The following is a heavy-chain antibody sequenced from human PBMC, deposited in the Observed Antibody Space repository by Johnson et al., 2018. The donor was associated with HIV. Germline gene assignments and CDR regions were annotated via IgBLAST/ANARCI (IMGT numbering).Heavy chain of an antibody. V-gene: IGHV3-30*14. J-gene: IGHJ3*02. CDR2: ISHDVNNK. Sequence: QVQLVESGGGLVQPGGSLRLSCAASGFTFSNYPMHWVRQAPGKGLEWVAVISHDVNNKFSADSVKGRFTISRDNSKNTLYLQMNSLRAEDTAVYYCASLSSSLFGAFDIWGQGTMVTVSS. CDR1: GFTFSNYP. D-gene: IGHD6-13*01. CDR3: ASLSSSLFGAFDI.